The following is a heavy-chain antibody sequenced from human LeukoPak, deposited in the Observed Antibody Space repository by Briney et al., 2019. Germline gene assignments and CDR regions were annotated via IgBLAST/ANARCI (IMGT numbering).Heavy chain of an antibody. CDR3: AKTSGPGGIYTRSRIDHAIGY. CDR2: IRHDGSHI. D-gene: IGHD2-2*01. CDR1: GFSFRTYG. V-gene: IGHV3-30*02. Sequence: GGSLRLSCAASGFSFRTYGMHWVRQAPGKGLEWVAYIRHDGSHIYYAESVRGRFTISRDHSKNTLYLQMNSLSTDDTAEYYCAKTSGPGGIYTRSRIDHAIGYWGQGTLVTVSS. J-gene: IGHJ4*02.